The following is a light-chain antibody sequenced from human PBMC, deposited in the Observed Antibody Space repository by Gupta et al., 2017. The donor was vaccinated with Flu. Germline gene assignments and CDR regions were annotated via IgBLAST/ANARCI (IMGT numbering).Light chain of an antibody. V-gene: IGKV1-39*01. J-gene: IGKJ3*01. CDR3: QQSYSTPLLT. CDR2: RAS. CDR1: QSIRNY. Sequence: SSLFESVGDRVTITGRASQSIRNYLNWYQKKPGEAPKLLVYRASSLQSGVPSRFSGSGSGTDFTLTISSRQPEDCGGYFCQQSYSTPLLTFGHGTKVDIK.